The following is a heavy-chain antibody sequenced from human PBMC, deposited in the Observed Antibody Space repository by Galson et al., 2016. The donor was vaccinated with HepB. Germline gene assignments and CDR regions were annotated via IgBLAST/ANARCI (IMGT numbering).Heavy chain of an antibody. CDR3: ARAYGDYAYTDH. D-gene: IGHD4-17*01. CDR1: GFTFTDYT. CDR2: ISASLRFI. Sequence: SLRLSCAASGFTFTDYTMNWFRLAPGQGLQWVSSISASLRFIHYVDSVKGRFAISRDNAKNSLYLQMNSLRAEDTAVYYCARAYGDYAYTDHWGQGTQVIVSS. J-gene: IGHJ4*02. V-gene: IGHV3-21*01.